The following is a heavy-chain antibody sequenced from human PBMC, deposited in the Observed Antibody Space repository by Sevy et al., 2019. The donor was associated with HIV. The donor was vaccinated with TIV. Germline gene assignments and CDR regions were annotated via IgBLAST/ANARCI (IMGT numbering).Heavy chain of an antibody. CDR1: GFTFSSYS. Sequence: GGSLRLSCAASGFTFSSYSMNWVRQAPGKGLEWVSYISSRSSTIYYADSVKGRFTISRDNAKNSLYLQMNSLRAEDTAVYYCARVGEHSSGSPLVDYWGQGTLVTVSS. V-gene: IGHV3-48*01. CDR3: ARVGEHSSGSPLVDY. J-gene: IGHJ4*02. D-gene: IGHD6-19*01. CDR2: ISSRSSTI.